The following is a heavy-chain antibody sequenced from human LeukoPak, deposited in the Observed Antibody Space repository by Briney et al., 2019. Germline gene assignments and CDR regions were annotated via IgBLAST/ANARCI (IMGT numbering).Heavy chain of an antibody. V-gene: IGHV1-69*13. Sequence: SVKVSCKASGGTFSSYAISWVRQAPGQGLEWMGGIIPIFGTANYAQKFQGRVTITADESTSTAYMELSSLRDEDTAVYYCACSYCGGDCYSPDYWGQGTLVTVSS. CDR3: ACSYCGGDCYSPDY. CDR2: IIPIFGTA. J-gene: IGHJ4*02. CDR1: GGTFSSYA. D-gene: IGHD2-21*02.